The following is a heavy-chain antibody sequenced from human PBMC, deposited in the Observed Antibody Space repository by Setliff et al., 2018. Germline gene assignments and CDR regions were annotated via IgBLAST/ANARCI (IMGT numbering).Heavy chain of an antibody. Sequence: ASETLSLTCGVSGASISDSYWSWIRQPPGKGLEWIGHILTTGSTNYNPSLKSRIAISADTSRDRFSLRLTSVTAADTAVYYCARAPPNRYSGSYEYFYMDVWGKGTTVTVSS. D-gene: IGHD1-26*01. CDR2: ILTTGST. CDR1: GASISDSY. CDR3: ARAPPNRYSGSYEYFYMDV. J-gene: IGHJ6*03. V-gene: IGHV4-4*08.